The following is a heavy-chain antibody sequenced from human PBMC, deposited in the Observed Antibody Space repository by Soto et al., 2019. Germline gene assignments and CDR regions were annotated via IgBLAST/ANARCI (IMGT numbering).Heavy chain of an antibody. CDR2: IKSDAYGGAI. Sequence: EVQLVESGGGLVKPGGSLRLSCAGSGFTFSNAWMSWVRRAPGTGLEWVGRIKSDAYGGAIYYAAPVKGRFTISRDDSKNTLFLQMNNLRAEDTAVYCCTTSKGRLEPPTNDFWGQGTPVIVSS. CDR1: GFTFSNAW. CDR3: TTSKGRLEPPTNDF. V-gene: IGHV3-15*01. D-gene: IGHD4-17*01. J-gene: IGHJ4*02.